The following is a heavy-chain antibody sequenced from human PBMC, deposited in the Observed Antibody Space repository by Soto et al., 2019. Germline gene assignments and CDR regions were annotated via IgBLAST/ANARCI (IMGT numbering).Heavy chain of an antibody. CDR3: ARRQKYQLLPDYYYMDV. CDR2: IYYSGST. CDR1: GGSISSYY. J-gene: IGHJ6*03. D-gene: IGHD2-2*01. Sequence: SETLSLTCTVSGGSISSYYWSWIRQPPGKGLEWIGYIYYSGSTNYNPSLKSRVTISVDTSKNQFSLKLSSVTAADTAVYYCARRQKYQLLPDYYYMDVWGKGTTVTVSS. V-gene: IGHV4-59*08.